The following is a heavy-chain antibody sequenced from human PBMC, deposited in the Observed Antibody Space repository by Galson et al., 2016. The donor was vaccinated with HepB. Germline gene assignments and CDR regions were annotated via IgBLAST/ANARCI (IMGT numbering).Heavy chain of an antibody. CDR2: IYQPGTF. Sequence: TCTVSNGTITDVNYFWSWIRQVPGKGLEWIGYIYQPGTFAYNPSLKSRLTISKDTTRNPLALNLASVTAADTAIYYCASRNCAGDCFDPNYFNPWGRGTLVSVSS. D-gene: IGHD2-21*02. V-gene: IGHV4-30-4*01. CDR3: ASRNCAGDCFDPNYFNP. CDR1: NGTITDVNYF. J-gene: IGHJ2*01.